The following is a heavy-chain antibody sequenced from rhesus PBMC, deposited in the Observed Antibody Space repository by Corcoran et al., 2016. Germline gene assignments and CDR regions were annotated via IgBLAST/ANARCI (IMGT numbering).Heavy chain of an antibody. CDR2: ISGNTETT. J-gene: IGHJ5-2*02. CDR3: TRDAISLDV. V-gene: IGHV4-147*01. CDR1: GVSLYGNY. Sequence: QVLLQESGPGLVKPSETLSLTCAVSGVSLYGNYWTWIRQSPGKGLEWIGYISGNTETTSYNPSLRGRVTISKDTSQNKYSLMLTSVTAADTAIYYCTRDAISLDVWGRGVLVTVSS.